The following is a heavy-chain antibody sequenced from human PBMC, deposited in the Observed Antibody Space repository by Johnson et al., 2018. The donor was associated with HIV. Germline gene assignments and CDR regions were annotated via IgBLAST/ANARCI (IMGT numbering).Heavy chain of an antibody. CDR3: AKGRAQHLDGGAFDI. V-gene: IGHV3-66*02. Sequence: VQLVESGGGVVQPGGSLRLSCAASGFTVSSNYMSWVRQAPGKGLEWVSVIYSGGSTYYADSVKGRFTISRDNSKNTLFLQMNSLGPEDTAVYYCAKGRAQHLDGGAFDIWGQGTMVTVSS. CDR2: IYSGGST. CDR1: GFTVSSNY. D-gene: IGHD6-13*01. J-gene: IGHJ3*02.